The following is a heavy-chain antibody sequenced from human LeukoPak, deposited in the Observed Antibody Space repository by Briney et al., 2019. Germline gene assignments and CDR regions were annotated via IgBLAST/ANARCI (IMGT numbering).Heavy chain of an antibody. J-gene: IGHJ3*02. V-gene: IGHV3-30-3*01. CDR1: GFTFSSYA. D-gene: IGHD1-26*01. CDR2: ISYDGSNK. CDR3: ARESGSYNDAFDI. Sequence: GRSLRLSCAASGFTFSSYAMHWVRQAPGKGLEWVAVISYDGSNKYYADSVKGRFTISRDSSKNTLYLQMNSLRAEDTAVYYCARESGSYNDAFDIWGQGTMVTVSS.